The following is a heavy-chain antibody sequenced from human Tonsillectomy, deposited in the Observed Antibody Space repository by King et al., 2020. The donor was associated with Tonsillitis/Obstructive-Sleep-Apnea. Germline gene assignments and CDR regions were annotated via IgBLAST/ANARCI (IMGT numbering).Heavy chain of an antibody. Sequence: VQLVESGGGLVQPGGSLRLFCAASGFTFSSYWMHWVRQAPGKGLVWVSRINSDGSSTSYADSVKGRFTISRDNAKNTLYLQMNSLRAEDTAVYYCARPSTTVVADFDYWGQGTLVTVSS. D-gene: IGHD4-23*01. J-gene: IGHJ4*02. CDR3: ARPSTTVVADFDY. CDR1: GFTFSSYW. CDR2: INSDGSST. V-gene: IGHV3-74*01.